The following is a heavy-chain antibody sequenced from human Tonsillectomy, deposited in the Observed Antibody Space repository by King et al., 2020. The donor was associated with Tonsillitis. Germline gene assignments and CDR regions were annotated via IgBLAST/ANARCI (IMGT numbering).Heavy chain of an antibody. D-gene: IGHD6-13*01. CDR2: ISAYNGNT. J-gene: IGHJ5*02. Sequence: QVQLVESGAEVKKPGASVKVSCKASGYTFISYGISWVRQAPGQGLEWMGWISAYNGNTNYAQKLQGRVTMTTDTSTTTADMELRSLRSDDTAVYYCARALARISRSWTPAILIDWFDPWGQGTLVTVSS. V-gene: IGHV1-18*01. CDR1: GYTFISYG. CDR3: ARALARISRSWTPAILIDWFDP.